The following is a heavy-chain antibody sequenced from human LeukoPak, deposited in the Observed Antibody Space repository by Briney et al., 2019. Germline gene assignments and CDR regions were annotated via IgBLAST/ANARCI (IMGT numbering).Heavy chain of an antibody. V-gene: IGHV4-39*07. J-gene: IGHJ4*02. Sequence: SETLSLTCTVSGGSISSSSYYWGWIRQPPGKGLEWIGNIYYSGSTYYNPSLQSRVTMSVDTSKNQFSLKLSSVTAADTAVYYCARDEMEHHGSYYDFWGQGILVSVSS. CDR1: GGSISSSSYY. CDR2: IYYSGST. CDR3: ARDEMEHHGSYYDF. D-gene: IGHD1/OR15-1a*01.